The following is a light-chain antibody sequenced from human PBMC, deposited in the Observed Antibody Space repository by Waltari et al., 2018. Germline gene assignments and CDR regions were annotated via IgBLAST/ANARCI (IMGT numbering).Light chain of an antibody. V-gene: IGLV2-14*01. CDR2: DLA. Sequence: QSALTQPASVSESPGQSITISCSGTSSDVGGYNYVCWYQQHPGKAPKLIIYDLAKRPSGVSNRFSGSKSGNTASLTISGLEAEDEADYYCFSYRSSSTWVFGGGTKLTVL. CDR3: FSYRSSSTWV. J-gene: IGLJ3*02. CDR1: SSDVGGYNY.